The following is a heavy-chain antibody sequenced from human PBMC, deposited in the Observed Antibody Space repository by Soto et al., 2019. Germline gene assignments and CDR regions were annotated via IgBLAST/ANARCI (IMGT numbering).Heavy chain of an antibody. CDR1: GASVRSGGHY. V-gene: IGHV4-31*03. CDR3: GGGGDS. Sequence: KTSETLSLTCTVSGASVRSGGHYWSWIRQYPGQGLEWIGYIHNSESTSYNPSLESRVFISLDTSRNQFSLKLKSVTAADTAVYYCGGGGDSWSQGTLVTVSS. D-gene: IGHD3-10*01. CDR2: IHNSEST. J-gene: IGHJ4*02.